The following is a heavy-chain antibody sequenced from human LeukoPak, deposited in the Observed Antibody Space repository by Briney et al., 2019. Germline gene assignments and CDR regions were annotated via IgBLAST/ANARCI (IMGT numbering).Heavy chain of an antibody. D-gene: IGHD2-2*01. J-gene: IGHJ3*02. CDR2: INLNRGST. V-gene: IGHV1-2*02. Sequence: ASVKVSCKASGFTITGYYMHWVRQAPGQGLEWMGWINLNRGSTNYAQKLQDRVTMTRDTSISTAYIELNTLRSDDTAVYYCALVHSPARMSPIDSWGQGTMVTVSS. CDR3: ALVHSPARMSPIDS. CDR1: GFTITGYY.